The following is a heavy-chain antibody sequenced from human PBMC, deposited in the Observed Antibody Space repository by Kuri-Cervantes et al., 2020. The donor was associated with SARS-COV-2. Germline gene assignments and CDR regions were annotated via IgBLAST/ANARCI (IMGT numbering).Heavy chain of an antibody. D-gene: IGHD6-6*01. J-gene: IGHJ6*02. CDR2: ISSSSSYI. V-gene: IGHV3-21*01. Sequence: GGFLRLSCAAPGFTFSSYSMNWVRQAPGKGLEWVSSISSSSSYIYYADSVKGRFTISRDNAKNSLYLQMNSLRAEDTAVYYCARGGLGGQLVDGMDVWGQGTTVTVSS. CDR1: GFTFSSYS. CDR3: ARGGLGGQLVDGMDV.